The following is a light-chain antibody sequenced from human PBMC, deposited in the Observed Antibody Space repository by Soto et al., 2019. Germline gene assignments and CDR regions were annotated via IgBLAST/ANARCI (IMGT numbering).Light chain of an antibody. V-gene: IGLV2-11*01. CDR1: SSDVGDYDY. CDR3: AAWDDSLRAYV. J-gene: IGLJ1*01. Sequence: QSVLTQPRSVSGSPGQSVTISCTGTSSDVGDYDYVSWYQQHPGKAPKLMIYDVSKRPSGVPDRFSGSKSGNTASLTISGLQAEDEADYYCAAWDDSLRAYVFGAGTKVTVL. CDR2: DVS.